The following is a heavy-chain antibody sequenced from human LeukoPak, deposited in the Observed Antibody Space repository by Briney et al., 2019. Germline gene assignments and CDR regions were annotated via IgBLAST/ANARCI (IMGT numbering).Heavy chain of an antibody. V-gene: IGHV4-39*01. CDR2: IYNSGST. J-gene: IGHJ4*02. CDR1: GGSITSSSYY. CDR3: AGHDPDTSGYYFDY. D-gene: IGHD3-22*01. Sequence: SETLSLTCTVSGGSITSSSYYWGWIRQPPGKGLEWIGSIYNSGSTHYNPSLKSRVTVSVDTSKNQLSLMLSSVTAADTAVYYCAGHDPDTSGYYFDYWSQGTLVTVSS.